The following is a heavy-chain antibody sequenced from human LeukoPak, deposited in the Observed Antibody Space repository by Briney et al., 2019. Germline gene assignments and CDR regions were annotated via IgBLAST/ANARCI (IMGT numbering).Heavy chain of an antibody. CDR3: ARTAARYYMDV. CDR1: GGSISSYY. V-gene: IGHV4-59*01. J-gene: IGHJ6*03. Sequence: SETLSLTCTVSGGSISSYYWSWIRQPPGKGLEWIGYFHYSGSTNYSPSLKSRVTISVDTSKNQFSLKLSSVTAADTAVYYCARTAARYYMDVWGKGTTVTVSS. CDR2: FHYSGST. D-gene: IGHD6-6*01.